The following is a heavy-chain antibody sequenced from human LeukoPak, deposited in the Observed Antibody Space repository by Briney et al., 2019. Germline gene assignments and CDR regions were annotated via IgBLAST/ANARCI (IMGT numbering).Heavy chain of an antibody. V-gene: IGHV5-51*01. CDR2: IYPSDSDT. D-gene: IGHD4-23*01. CDR3: ARLTAVVTFDY. J-gene: IGHJ4*02. Sequence: GESLKISCKGSGYSFTSNWIGWVRQMPGKGLEWMGVIYPSDSDTRYSPSFQGQVTISADKSISTAYLQWRSLKVSDSAMYYCARLTAVVTFDYWGQGTLVTVSS. CDR1: GYSFTSNW.